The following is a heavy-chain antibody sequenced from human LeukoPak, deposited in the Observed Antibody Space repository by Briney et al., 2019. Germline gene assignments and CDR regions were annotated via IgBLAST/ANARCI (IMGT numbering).Heavy chain of an antibody. J-gene: IGHJ4*02. V-gene: IGHV3-30*02. CDR1: GFTFSSYD. D-gene: IGHD1-26*01. CDR2: IRYDGSNK. Sequence: PGGSLRLSCAASGFTFSSYDIHWVRQAPGKGLEWVAFIRYDGSNKYYADSVKGRFTISRDNSKNTLYLQMNSLRAEDTAVYYCAKDPSKVGATPSGFDYWGQGTLVTVSS. CDR3: AKDPSKVGATPSGFDY.